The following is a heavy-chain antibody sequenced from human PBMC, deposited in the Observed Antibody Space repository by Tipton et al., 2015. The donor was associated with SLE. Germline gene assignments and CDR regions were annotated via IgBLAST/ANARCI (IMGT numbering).Heavy chain of an antibody. CDR1: GYTFKKYF. D-gene: IGHD2-21*02. CDR2: INTNTGNP. Sequence: QLVQSGAEVKKPGASVKISCKASGYTFKKYFMHWVRQAPGQGLEWMGWINTNTGNPTYAQGFTGRFVFSLDTSVSTAFLQISSLKTEDTAVYYCARLGEGDSTKGDYWGQGTLVTVSS. CDR3: ARLGEGDSTKGDY. V-gene: IGHV7-4-1*02. J-gene: IGHJ4*02.